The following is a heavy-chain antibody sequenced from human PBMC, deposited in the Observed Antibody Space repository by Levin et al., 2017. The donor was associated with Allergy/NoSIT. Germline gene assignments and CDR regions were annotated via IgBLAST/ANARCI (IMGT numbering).Heavy chain of an antibody. J-gene: IGHJ5*02. Sequence: SQTLSLTCAISGDSVSSTSAAWHWIRQSPSRGLEWLGRTYYRSKWYNDYAVSVKSRITINPDTSKNQFSLQLNSVTPEDTAVYYCARDQGELAQSWFDPWGQGTLVTVSS. CDR2: TYYRSKWYN. V-gene: IGHV6-1*01. D-gene: IGHD3-10*01. CDR1: GDSVSSTSAA. CDR3: ARDQGELAQSWFDP.